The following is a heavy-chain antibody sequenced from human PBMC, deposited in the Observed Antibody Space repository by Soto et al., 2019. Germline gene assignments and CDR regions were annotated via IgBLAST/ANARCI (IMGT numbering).Heavy chain of an antibody. CDR2: IYWSDEK. J-gene: IGHJ4*02. Sequence: QITLKESGPTLVKPTQTLTLTCTFSGFSLSISGEGVSWIRQPPGKALEWLALIYWSDEKHYSPSLKNRLTITKDTSKDQVVLTVTNMDPVDTATYYCARLVYRIGGRIFDSWGQGSPVTVSS. CDR1: GFSLSISGEG. V-gene: IGHV2-5*01. CDR3: ARLVYRIGGRIFDS. D-gene: IGHD3-16*01.